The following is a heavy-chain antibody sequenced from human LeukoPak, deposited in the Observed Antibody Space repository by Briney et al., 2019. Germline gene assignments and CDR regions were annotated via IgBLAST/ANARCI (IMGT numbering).Heavy chain of an antibody. CDR3: ATRLWYYYDSRGYPIEGPLIDC. Sequence: AETLSLTCSVSGGSISISCYDWGWIRPPPGRGLEWIGSIDYSGSTYYHPSLKRPATISVDTSKNQFSLKLSSVTAADAAVYYCATRLWYYYDSRGYPIEGPLIDCWGQGTLVTVSS. CDR2: IDYSGST. CDR1: GGSISISCYD. J-gene: IGHJ4*02. D-gene: IGHD3-22*01. V-gene: IGHV4-39*07.